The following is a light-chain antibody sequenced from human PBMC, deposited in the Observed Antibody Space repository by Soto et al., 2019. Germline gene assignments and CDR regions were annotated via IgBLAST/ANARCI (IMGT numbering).Light chain of an antibody. CDR1: NSDVGGYDY. CDR3: SSFAGSYTHV. V-gene: IGLV2-11*01. CDR2: DVT. J-gene: IGLJ1*01. Sequence: SVLNPPRSLSGSPGQAVTFSCTVTNSDVGGYDYVSWYQQLPVEAPKLIIYDVTKRPSGVPNRFSGSKSGNTASLTISGLQAEDEADYFCSSFAGSYTHVFGSGTQVTVL.